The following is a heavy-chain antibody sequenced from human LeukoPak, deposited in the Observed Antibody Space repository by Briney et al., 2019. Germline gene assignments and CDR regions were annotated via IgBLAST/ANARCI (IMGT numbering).Heavy chain of an antibody. CDR2: IRQDGSEV. CDR1: GFISSSYW. Sequence: PGGSLRLSCVASGFISSSYWMTWVRQAPGKGLEWVANIRQDGSEVYYVDSVKGRFTISRDNAENSLYLQMNSLRAEDTAVYYCARDRGGRTGLDDWGQGTLVTVSS. CDR3: ARDRGGRTGLDD. V-gene: IGHV3-7*04. D-gene: IGHD2-15*01. J-gene: IGHJ4*02.